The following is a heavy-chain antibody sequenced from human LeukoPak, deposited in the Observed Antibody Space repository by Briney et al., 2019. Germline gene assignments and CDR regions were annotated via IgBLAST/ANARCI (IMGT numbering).Heavy chain of an antibody. CDR2: IYYSGST. Sequence: PSETLSLTCTVSGGSVSSGSDYWSWIRQPPGKGLEWIGYIYYSGSTNYNPSLKSRVTISVDTSKNQFSLKLSAVTAADTAVYFCARDQKFYYSGSSSYYYGMDVWGQGTTVTVSS. D-gene: IGHD3-10*01. J-gene: IGHJ6*02. V-gene: IGHV4-61*01. CDR1: GGSVSSGSDY. CDR3: ARDQKFYYSGSSSYYYGMDV.